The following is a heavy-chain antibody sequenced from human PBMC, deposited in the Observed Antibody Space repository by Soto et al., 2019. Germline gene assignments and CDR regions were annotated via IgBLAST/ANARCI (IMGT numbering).Heavy chain of an antibody. CDR3: ARRNFHYGADCYNAFDI. J-gene: IGHJ3*02. Sequence: QVQLVQSGAEVKKPGASVKVSCKGSGYTFGNYGITWVRQAPGQGLEWMGWISVYNGDTSYEQKFQGRVTMTTDTSTSTAYMELRSLRSDDTAVYRCARRNFHYGADCYNAFDIWGQGTMVTVSS. V-gene: IGHV1-18*04. CDR1: GYTFGNYG. D-gene: IGHD2-21*02. CDR2: ISVYNGDT.